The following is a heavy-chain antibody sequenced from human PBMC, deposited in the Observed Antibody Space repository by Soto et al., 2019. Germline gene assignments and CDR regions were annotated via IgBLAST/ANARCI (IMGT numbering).Heavy chain of an antibody. V-gene: IGHV3-66*01. D-gene: IGHD4-17*01. J-gene: IGHJ4*02. CDR3: VRGAYGDYEDYFDY. CDR2: IYSGGAT. Sequence: PGGSLRLSCAASGFTVSSNYMSWVRQAPGKGLEWVSVIYSGGATYYADSVKGRFTISRDNSKNTLYLQMNSLRAEDTAVYYCVRGAYGDYEDYFDYWGQGTLVTVSS. CDR1: GFTVSSNY.